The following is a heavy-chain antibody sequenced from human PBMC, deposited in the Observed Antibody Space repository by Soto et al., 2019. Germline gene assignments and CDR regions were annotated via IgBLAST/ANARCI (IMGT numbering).Heavy chain of an antibody. CDR2: IWYDGSNK. CDR1: GFTFSSYG. CDR3: AREDIVVVPAAMPYIYYGMDV. V-gene: IGHV3-33*01. Sequence: GGSLRLSCAASGFTFSSYGMHWVRQAPGKGLEWVAVIWYDGSNKYYADSVKGRFTISRDNSKNTLYLQMNSLRAEDTAVYYCAREDIVVVPAAMPYIYYGMDVWGQGTTVTV. J-gene: IGHJ6*01. D-gene: IGHD2-2*01.